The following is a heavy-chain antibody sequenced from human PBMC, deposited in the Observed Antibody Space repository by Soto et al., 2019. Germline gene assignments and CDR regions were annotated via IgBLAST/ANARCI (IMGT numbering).Heavy chain of an antibody. CDR2: IWYDGSNK. CDR1: GFTFSSYG. V-gene: IGHV3-33*01. D-gene: IGHD3-16*01. J-gene: IGHJ4*02. Sequence: QVQLVESGGGVVQPGRSLRLSCAASGFTFSSYGMHWVRQAPGKGLEWVAVIWYDGSNKYYADSVKGRFTISRDNSKNTLYLQMNTLRAEDTAVYYCARKYDPFLLDYWGQGTLVTVSS. CDR3: ARKYDPFLLDY.